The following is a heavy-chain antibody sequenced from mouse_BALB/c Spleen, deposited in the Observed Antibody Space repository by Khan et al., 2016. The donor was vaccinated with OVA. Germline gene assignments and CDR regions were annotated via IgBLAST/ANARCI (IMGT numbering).Heavy chain of an antibody. CDR1: GYAFTNYL. CDR2: INPGSGGT. V-gene: IGHV1-54*01. J-gene: IGHJ4*01. Sequence: VQLQQSGAELVRPGTSVKVSCKASGYAFTNYLIEWIKQRPGQGLEWIGLINPGSGGTNYNEKFKGKATLTADKSSSTAYMQLSSLTSDDSAVYYCARKNKDYYGNYYTMDYWGQGTSVTVSS. D-gene: IGHD2-1*01. CDR3: ARKNKDYYGNYYTMDY.